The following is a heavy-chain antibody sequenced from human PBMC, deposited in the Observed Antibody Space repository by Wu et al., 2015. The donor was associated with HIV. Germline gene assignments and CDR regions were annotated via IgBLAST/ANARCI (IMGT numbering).Heavy chain of an antibody. V-gene: IGHV1-18*01. CDR2: ISAYKGNT. CDR3: ARDGGRFGELLPPHWYFDY. D-gene: IGHD3-10*01. J-gene: IGHJ4*02. CDR1: GYSFASYD. Sequence: QVQLVQSGAEVKKYGASVKVSCKASGYSFASYDINWVRQAPGQGLEWMGWISAYKGNTKYTQKVQGRVTLTTDTSTSTAYLELRSLRSDDTAIYYCARDGGRFGELLPPHWYFDYWGQGTLVTVSS.